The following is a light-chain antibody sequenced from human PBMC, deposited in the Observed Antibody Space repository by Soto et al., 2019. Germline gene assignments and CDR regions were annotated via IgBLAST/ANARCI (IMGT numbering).Light chain of an antibody. CDR2: DVS. J-gene: IGLJ2*01. V-gene: IGLV2-14*01. Sequence: QSALTQPASVSGSPGQSITISCTGTSSDVGGYNYVSWYQQYPGKAPKLMIYDVSNRPSGVSNRFSGSKSGNTASLTISGLQAEDEADYYCSSCTGSSTLVFGGGTKLTVL. CDR1: SSDVGGYNY. CDR3: SSCTGSSTLV.